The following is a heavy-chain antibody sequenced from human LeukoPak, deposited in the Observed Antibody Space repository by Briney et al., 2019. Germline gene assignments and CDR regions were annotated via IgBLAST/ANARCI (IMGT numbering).Heavy chain of an antibody. CDR3: ARGGPAMALDY. V-gene: IGHV4-38-2*02. J-gene: IGHJ4*02. D-gene: IGHD5-18*01. Sequence: SETLSLTCTVSGYSISSGYYWGWIRQSPGKWLEWIEIISHSGSTYDNPSLKSRVTISLDTSKNQISLRLRSVTAADTAVYYCARGGPAMALDYWGQGTLVTVSS. CDR2: ISHSGST. CDR1: GYSISSGYY.